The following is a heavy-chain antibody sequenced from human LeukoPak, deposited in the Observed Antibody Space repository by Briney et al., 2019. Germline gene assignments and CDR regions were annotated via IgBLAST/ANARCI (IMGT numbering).Heavy chain of an antibody. CDR3: ATAAVVKGLDY. V-gene: IGHV3-23*01. J-gene: IGHJ4*02. D-gene: IGHD5-18*01. CDR1: GFTFSSYA. CDR2: ISSIGTST. Sequence: PGGSLRLSCAASGFTFSSYAMSWVRQAPGKGLEWVSAISSIGTSTYYADSVKGRFTISRDNSKNTLYLQMNSLRAEDTALYYCATAAVVKGLDYWGQGTLLTVSS.